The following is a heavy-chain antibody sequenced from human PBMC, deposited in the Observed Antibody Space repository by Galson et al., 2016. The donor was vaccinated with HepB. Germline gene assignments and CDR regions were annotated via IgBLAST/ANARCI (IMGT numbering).Heavy chain of an antibody. CDR3: ARSLGWYFDV. D-gene: IGHD6-6*01. Sequence: SLRLSCAASGFTFDNYTMNWLRQAPGKGLEWVSSVSHSRTYVYYADSVQGRFTISRDNAKNSLYLEMNSLRVEDSAVFYCARSLGWYFDVWGRGTPVTVSS. CDR1: GFTFDNYT. J-gene: IGHJ2*01. V-gene: IGHV3-21*01. CDR2: VSHSRTYV.